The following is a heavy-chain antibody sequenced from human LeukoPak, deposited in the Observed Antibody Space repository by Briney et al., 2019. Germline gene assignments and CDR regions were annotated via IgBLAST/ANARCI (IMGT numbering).Heavy chain of an antibody. CDR2: IYYSGST. CDR3: ARAPAGDYGMDV. D-gene: IGHD7-27*01. V-gene: IGHV4-39*01. J-gene: IGHJ6*02. Sequence: PSETLSLTCTVSGGSISSSSYYWGWIRQPPGKGLEWIGSIYYSGSTYYNPSLKSRVTISVDTSKNQFSLKLSSVTAADTAVYYCARAPAGDYGMDVWGQGTTVTVSS. CDR1: GGSISSSSYY.